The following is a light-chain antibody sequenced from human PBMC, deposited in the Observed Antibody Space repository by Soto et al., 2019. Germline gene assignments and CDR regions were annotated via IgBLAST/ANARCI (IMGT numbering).Light chain of an antibody. V-gene: IGKV3-11*01. CDR1: QSVSTY. Sequence: IVFTQSPGTLSLSPGERATLSCRASQSVSTYLAWYQQKPGQAPRLLIYDASNRATGIPARFSGSGSATDFTLTISSLEPEDFAVYYCQQRSSWITFGQGTRLEIK. J-gene: IGKJ5*01. CDR2: DAS. CDR3: QQRSSWIT.